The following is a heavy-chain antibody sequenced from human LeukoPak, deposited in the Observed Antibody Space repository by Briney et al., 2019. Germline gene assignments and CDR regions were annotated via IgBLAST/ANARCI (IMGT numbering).Heavy chain of an antibody. Sequence: GGSLRLSCAASGFTFSSYWMSWVRQAPGKGLEWVANIKKDGSEKYYVDSVKGRFTISRDNAKKSLYLQMNSLRAEDTAVYYCAKDLPLYYYDSSGYYHVDYWGQGTLVTVSS. D-gene: IGHD3-22*01. CDR3: AKDLPLYYYDSSGYYHVDY. V-gene: IGHV3-7*01. CDR1: GFTFSSYW. CDR2: IKKDGSEK. J-gene: IGHJ4*02.